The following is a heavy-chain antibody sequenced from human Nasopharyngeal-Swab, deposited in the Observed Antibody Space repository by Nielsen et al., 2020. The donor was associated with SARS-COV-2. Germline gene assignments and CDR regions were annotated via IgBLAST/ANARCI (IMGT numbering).Heavy chain of an antibody. J-gene: IGHJ4*02. D-gene: IGHD2-2*01. CDR2: IDNSGTT. V-gene: IGHV4-30-4*01. Sequence: RQAPGKGLEWIGYIDNSGTTDHNPSLKSRVTISVDTSKNQFSLKVNSVTAADTAVYYCARIPADVVVPAARWWGFDYWGQGTLVTVS. CDR3: ARIPADVVVPAARWWGFDY.